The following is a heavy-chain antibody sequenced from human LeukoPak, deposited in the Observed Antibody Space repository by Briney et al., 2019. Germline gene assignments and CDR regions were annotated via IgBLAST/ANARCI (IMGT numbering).Heavy chain of an antibody. J-gene: IGHJ6*03. D-gene: IGHD3-10*01. V-gene: IGHV3-11*01. Sequence: PGGSLRLSCTASGFTFGDYAVSWIRQAPGKGLEWVSYISSSGSTIYYADSVKGRFTISRDNAKNSLYLQMNSLRAEDTAVYYCARVKITMVRGYYYYMDVWGKGTTVTISS. CDR3: ARVKITMVRGYYYYMDV. CDR2: ISSSGSTI. CDR1: GFTFGDYA.